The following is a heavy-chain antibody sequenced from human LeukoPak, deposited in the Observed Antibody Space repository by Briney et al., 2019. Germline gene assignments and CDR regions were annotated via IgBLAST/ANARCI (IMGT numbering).Heavy chain of an antibody. CDR1: GFSFSSYT. D-gene: IGHD2-21*02. V-gene: IGHV3-21*01. CDR2: ISSSSTYI. CDR3: ARDGRCGGDCCAS. J-gene: IGHJ4*02. Sequence: KPGGSLRLSCAASGFSFSSYTMNWVRQAPGKGLEWVPIISSSSTYIYYADSVKGRFTISRDNAKNALYLQMNSLRVEDTAVYYCARDGRCGGDCCASWGQGTLVTVSS.